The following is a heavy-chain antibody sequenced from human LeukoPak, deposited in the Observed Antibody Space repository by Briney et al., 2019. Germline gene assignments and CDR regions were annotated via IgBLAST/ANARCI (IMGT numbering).Heavy chain of an antibody. V-gene: IGHV3-74*01. CDR3: ARAAYYYDSSCAG. J-gene: IGHJ4*02. D-gene: IGHD3-22*01. CDR1: GFTFSTYW. CDR2: ISGDGSDT. Sequence: PGGSLRLSCAASGFTFSTYWMHWVRQAPGKGLVWVSRISGDGSDTRYADSVKGRFTISRDNAKNSLYLQMNSLRAEDTAVYYCARAAYYYDSSCAGWGQGTLVTVSS.